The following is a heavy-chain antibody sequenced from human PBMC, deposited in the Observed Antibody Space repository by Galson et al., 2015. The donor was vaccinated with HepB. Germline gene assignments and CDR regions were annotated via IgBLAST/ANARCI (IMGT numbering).Heavy chain of an antibody. CDR2: IYYSGST. CDR3: ARWGYDFDY. D-gene: IGHD3-16*01. V-gene: IGHV4-59*08. Sequence: LSLTCTVSGGSISSYYWSWIRQPPGKGLEWIGYIYYSGSTNYNPSLKSRVTISVDTSKNQFSLKLSSVTAADTAVYYCARWGYDFDYWGQGTLVTVSS. CDR1: GGSISSYY. J-gene: IGHJ4*02.